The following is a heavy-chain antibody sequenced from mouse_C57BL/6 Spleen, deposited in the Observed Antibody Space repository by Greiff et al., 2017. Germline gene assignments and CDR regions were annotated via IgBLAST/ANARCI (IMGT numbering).Heavy chain of an antibody. CDR3: ASPYSNCEAWFAY. CDR2: IYPSDGST. J-gene: IGHJ3*01. D-gene: IGHD2-5*01. CDR1: GYTFTDYT. Sequence: VQLQQSDAELVKPGASVKISCKVSGYTFTDYTIHWVKQRPEQGLEWIGYIYPSDGSTKYNEKFKGKATLTADKSSSTAYMQLSSLTSEDSAVYFCASPYSNCEAWFAYWGQGTLVTVSA. V-gene: IGHV1-78*01.